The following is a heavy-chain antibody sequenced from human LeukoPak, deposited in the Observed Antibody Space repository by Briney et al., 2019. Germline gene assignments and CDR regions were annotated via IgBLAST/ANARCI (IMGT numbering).Heavy chain of an antibody. V-gene: IGHV3-33*01. Sequence: PGGSLRLSCAASGFTFSSYGMHWVRQAPGKGLEWVAVIWYDGSNKYYADSVKGRFTISRDNSKNTLYLQMNSLRAGDTPVYYCARAGMGGSHPADYWGQGTLVTVSS. CDR2: IWYDGSNK. D-gene: IGHD1-26*01. J-gene: IGHJ4*02. CDR1: GFTFSSYG. CDR3: ARAGMGGSHPADY.